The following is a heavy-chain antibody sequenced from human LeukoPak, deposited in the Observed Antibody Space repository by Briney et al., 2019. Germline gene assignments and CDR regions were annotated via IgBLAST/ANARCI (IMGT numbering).Heavy chain of an antibody. J-gene: IGHJ5*02. V-gene: IGHV1-2*02. CDR1: GYSFTGDY. CDR3: ARSNVAVRRGDNWFDP. D-gene: IGHD6-6*01. Sequence: ASVNVSCKASGYSFTGDYMHWVRQAPGQGLEWMGWISPNRGGPNYAQKFQGRVTMTRDTSISTAYMELTRLTSDDTAVYYCARSNVAVRRGDNWFDPWGQGTLVTVSS. CDR2: ISPNRGGP.